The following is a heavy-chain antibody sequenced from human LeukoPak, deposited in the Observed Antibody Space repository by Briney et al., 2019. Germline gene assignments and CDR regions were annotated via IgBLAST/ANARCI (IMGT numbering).Heavy chain of an antibody. V-gene: IGHV4-34*01. D-gene: IGHD4-11*01. CDR1: GGSFSGYY. CDR3: ARGGATVLAFDV. J-gene: IGHJ3*01. CDR2: INHSGTT. Sequence: SETLSLTCAVCGGSFSGYYWSWIRQPPGKGLGWIGEINHSGTTNYNPSLKSRVTMSVDTSKSQFSLKLRSVTAADTVVYYCARGGATVLAFDVWGQGTVVTVSS.